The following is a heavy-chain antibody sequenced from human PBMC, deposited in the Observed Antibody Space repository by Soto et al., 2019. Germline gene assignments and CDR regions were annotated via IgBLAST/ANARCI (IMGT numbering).Heavy chain of an antibody. CDR2: LYYSGST. Sequence: SETLSLTCTVSGDSVSSRNCYWSWIRLPPGKGLEWIGYLYYSGSTNYNPSLKSRVTISAYTSKNQFSLKLSSVTTADTAVYYCARLVLTYYSDFWGQGTLVTLSS. V-gene: IGHV4-61*01. CDR3: ARLVLTYYSDF. CDR1: GDSVSSRNCY. J-gene: IGHJ4*02.